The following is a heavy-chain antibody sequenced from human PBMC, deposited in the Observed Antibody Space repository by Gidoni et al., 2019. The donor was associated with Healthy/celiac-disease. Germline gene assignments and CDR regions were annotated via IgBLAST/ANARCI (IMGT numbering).Heavy chain of an antibody. J-gene: IGHJ4*02. CDR2: ISYDGSNK. D-gene: IGHD2-2*01. V-gene: IGHV3-30*18. Sequence: QVQLVVSGGGVVQPGRSLRLSCAASGFTFSSYGMHWVRQAPGKGLEWVAVISYDGSNKYYADSVKGRFTISRDNSKNTLYLQMNSLRAEDTAVYYCAKDGDDIVVVPAALDYWGQGTLVTVSS. CDR1: GFTFSSYG. CDR3: AKDGDDIVVVPAALDY.